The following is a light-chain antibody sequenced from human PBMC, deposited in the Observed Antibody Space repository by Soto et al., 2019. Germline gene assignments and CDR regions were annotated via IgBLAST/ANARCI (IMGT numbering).Light chain of an antibody. CDR1: QGIRNY. CDR2: AAS. Sequence: DTQMTQSPSFLSASVGDRVTITCRASQGIRNYLAWFQQKPGKVPNVLIYAASTLQSGVPSRFSGSGTGTDFTLTISSLQPEDVATYYCQKYNSAPLTFGGGTKVEIK. J-gene: IGKJ4*01. CDR3: QKYNSAPLT. V-gene: IGKV1-27*01.